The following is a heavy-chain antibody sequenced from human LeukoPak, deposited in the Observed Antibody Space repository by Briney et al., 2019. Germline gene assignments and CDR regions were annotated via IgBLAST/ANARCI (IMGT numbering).Heavy chain of an antibody. D-gene: IGHD1-26*01. CDR2: VYYSGSS. CDR1: GDSISPYY. Sequence: SETLSLTCTVSGDSISPYYWSWIRQSPGKGLEWIGHVYYSGSSNYNPSLKSRVTISVDTSKNHFSLKLSSVTAADTAVYYCARYGSAWAFDYWGQGALVTVSS. J-gene: IGHJ4*02. CDR3: ARYGSAWAFDY. V-gene: IGHV4-59*01.